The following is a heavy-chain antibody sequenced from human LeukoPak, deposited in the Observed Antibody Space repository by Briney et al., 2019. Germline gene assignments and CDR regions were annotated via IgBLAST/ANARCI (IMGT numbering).Heavy chain of an antibody. V-gene: IGHV3-23*01. CDR1: GFTFSSFA. D-gene: IGHD2-8*02. CDR3: AKPRTTGLGWAQFDY. Sequence: SGGSLRHSCAASGFTFSSFAMTWVRQAPGKGLEWVSGFDGNGPNTYYADSVKGRWTISRDNSRNTLYLEMNSLRPEDTAIYYCAKPRTTGLGWAQFDYWGQGSLVTVSS. J-gene: IGHJ4*02. CDR2: FDGNGPNT.